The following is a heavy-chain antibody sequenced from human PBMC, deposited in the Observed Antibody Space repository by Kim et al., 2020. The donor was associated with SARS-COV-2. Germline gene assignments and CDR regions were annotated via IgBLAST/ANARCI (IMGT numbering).Heavy chain of an antibody. CDR3: ARLDTDIVVVVAATETGAFDI. J-gene: IGHJ3*02. Sequence: SETLSLTCTDSGGSISSSSYYWGWIRQPPGKGLEWIGSIYYSGSTYYNPSLKSRVTISVDTSKNQFSLKLSSVTAADTAVYYCARLDTDIVVVVAATETGAFDIWGQGTMVTVSS. D-gene: IGHD2-15*01. CDR2: IYYSGST. V-gene: IGHV4-39*01. CDR1: GGSISSSSYY.